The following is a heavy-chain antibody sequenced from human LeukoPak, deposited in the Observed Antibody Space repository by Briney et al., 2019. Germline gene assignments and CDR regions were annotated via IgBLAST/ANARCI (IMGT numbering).Heavy chain of an antibody. J-gene: IGHJ6*03. D-gene: IGHD2-15*01. Sequence: PSETLSLTCTVSGGSISSRSYCWGWIRQPPGKGLEWIGSVYYSGSTSYNPSLKSRVTISLDTSKNQFSLKVSSVTAADTAVYYCARRLRFYYYYMDVWGKGTTVTISS. CDR3: ARRLRFYYYYMDV. CDR1: GGSISSRSYC. V-gene: IGHV4-39*07. CDR2: VYYSGST.